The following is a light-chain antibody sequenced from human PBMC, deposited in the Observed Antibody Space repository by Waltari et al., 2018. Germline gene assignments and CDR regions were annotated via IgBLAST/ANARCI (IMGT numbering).Light chain of an antibody. CDR1: GSNIGAGYD. V-gene: IGLV1-40*01. CDR3: QSYDTSLSVV. CDR2: GSS. Sequence: QSVLTQPPSVSGAPGQRVTISWTGSGSNIGAGYDVQWYQQLPREAPKLLIYGSSRRPSGVHVRFFGYRDGTSACLAIIGLQAEDEADDYCQSYDTSLSVVFGGGTKLTVL. J-gene: IGLJ3*02.